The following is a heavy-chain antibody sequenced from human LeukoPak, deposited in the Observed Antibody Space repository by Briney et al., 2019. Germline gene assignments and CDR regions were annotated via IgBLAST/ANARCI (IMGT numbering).Heavy chain of an antibody. Sequence: GGSLRLSCTASGSTFSSYEMNWVRPAPGKGLEWVSYISGSGTIINYADSVKGRFTVSRDNAKNSLYLQMNSLRVEDTAVYYCAGWLQLWGQGTLVTVSS. CDR1: GSTFSSYE. J-gene: IGHJ4*02. CDR3: AGWLQL. CDR2: ISGSGTII. V-gene: IGHV3-48*03. D-gene: IGHD5-24*01.